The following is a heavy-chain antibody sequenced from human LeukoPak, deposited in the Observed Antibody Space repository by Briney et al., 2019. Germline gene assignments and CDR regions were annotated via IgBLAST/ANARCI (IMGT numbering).Heavy chain of an antibody. D-gene: IGHD3-22*01. CDR1: GFTFSSYS. CDR3: ARSPAMGGDYYDSSGYYYPYYFDY. CDR2: ISSSSSYI. J-gene: IGHJ4*02. V-gene: IGHV3-21*01. Sequence: GGSLRLSCAASGFTFSSYSMNWVRQAPGKGLEWVSSISSSSSYIYYADSVKGRFTISRDNAKNSLYLQMNSLRAEDTAVYYCARSPAMGGDYYDSSGYYYPYYFDYWGQGTLVTVSS.